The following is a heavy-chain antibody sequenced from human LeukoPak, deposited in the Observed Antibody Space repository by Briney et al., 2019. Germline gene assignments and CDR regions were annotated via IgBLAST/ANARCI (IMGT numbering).Heavy chain of an antibody. V-gene: IGHV1-2*02. J-gene: IGHJ4*02. CDR3: ARTGDPTDYFDY. CDR1: GYTFTGYY. D-gene: IGHD7-27*01. CDR2: INPNSGGT. Sequence: ASVKVSCKASGYTFTGYYMHWVRQAPGQGLEWMGWINPNSGGTNYAQKFQGRVTMARDTSVSTAYMELSRLRSDDTAVYYCARTGDPTDYFDYWGQGTLVTVSS.